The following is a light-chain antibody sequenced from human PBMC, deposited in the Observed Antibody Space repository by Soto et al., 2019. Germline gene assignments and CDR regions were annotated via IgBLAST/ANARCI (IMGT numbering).Light chain of an antibody. V-gene: IGKV1-5*03. Sequence: DIPMTQTPSTLSASVGETVTITCRASQSISNWLAWYQQKPGKAPKFLIYKASNLESGVPSRFSGSGSGTEFTLTISNLQPDDSASYYCQQYDSYSWTFGQGAKV. CDR3: QQYDSYSWT. CDR1: QSISNW. CDR2: KAS. J-gene: IGKJ1*01.